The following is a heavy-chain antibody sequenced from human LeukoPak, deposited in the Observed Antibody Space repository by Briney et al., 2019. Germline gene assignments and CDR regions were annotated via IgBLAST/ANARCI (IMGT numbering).Heavy chain of an antibody. D-gene: IGHD3-22*01. Sequence: GSLRLSCAASGFTFSSYGMHWVRQAPGKGLEWVAVISYDGSNKYYADSVKGRFTISRDNSKNTLYLQMNSLRAEDTAVYYCAKHYDSSGYYYFDYWGQGTLVTVSS. CDR3: AKHYDSSGYYYFDY. V-gene: IGHV3-30*18. CDR2: ISYDGSNK. CDR1: GFTFSSYG. J-gene: IGHJ4*02.